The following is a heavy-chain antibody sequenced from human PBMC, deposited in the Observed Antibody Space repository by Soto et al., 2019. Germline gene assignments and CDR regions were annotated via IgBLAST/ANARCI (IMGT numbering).Heavy chain of an antibody. D-gene: IGHD3-10*01. CDR1: GFTFNNYA. CDR2: IANDGGDK. J-gene: IGHJ1*01. V-gene: IGHV3-30*03. CDR3: ARDRPGGSSGHFQN. Sequence: GGSLRLSCAASGFTFNNYAIHWVRQAPGKGLEWVAVIANDGGDKRYADPVKGRFTVSRETSKNTVILQMSSLRAEDTAVYYCARDRPGGSSGHFQNWGQGTPVPVYS.